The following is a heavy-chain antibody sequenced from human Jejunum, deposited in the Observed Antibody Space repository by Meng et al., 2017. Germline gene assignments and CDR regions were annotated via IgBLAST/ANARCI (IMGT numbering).Heavy chain of an antibody. CDR1: GGTFSSHA. J-gene: IGHJ4*02. Sequence: SVKVSCKASGGTFSSHAVYWVRQAPGQGFEWIGTLIPFFATTNYAQKFQGRVTITADESTSTASMELSSLTSEDTAVYYCAGGPEYSISSYFDYWGQGTLVTVSS. CDR2: LIPFFATT. D-gene: IGHD6-6*01. CDR3: AGGPEYSISSYFDY. V-gene: IGHV1-69*13.